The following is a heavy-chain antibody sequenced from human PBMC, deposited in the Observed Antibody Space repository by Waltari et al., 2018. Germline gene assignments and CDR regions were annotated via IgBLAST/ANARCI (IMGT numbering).Heavy chain of an antibody. CDR2: IYWNDDK. Sequence: QITLKESGPTLVKPTQTLTLTCTFSGFSLSTSGVGVGWIRQPPGKALEWLALIYWNDDKRYSPSLKSRLTITKDTSKNQVVLTMTNMDPGDTATYYCAHSQGGFGGSGSYVDYWGQGTLVTVSS. CDR3: AHSQGGFGGSGSYVDY. CDR1: GFSLSTSGVG. V-gene: IGHV2-5*01. D-gene: IGHD3-10*01. J-gene: IGHJ4*02.